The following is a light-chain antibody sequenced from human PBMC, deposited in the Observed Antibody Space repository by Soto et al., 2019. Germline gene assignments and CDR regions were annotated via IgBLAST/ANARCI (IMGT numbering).Light chain of an antibody. J-gene: IGKJ1*01. Sequence: EIVLTQSPATLSLSPGERATLSCRASQSVSSSLAWYQQKPGLPPRLLIYDASNRAAGIPARFSGSGSGTDFTLTISSLEPEDFAVYYCQQRSDWPAWTF. V-gene: IGKV3-11*01. CDR3: QQRSDWPAWT. CDR2: DAS. CDR1: QSVSSS.